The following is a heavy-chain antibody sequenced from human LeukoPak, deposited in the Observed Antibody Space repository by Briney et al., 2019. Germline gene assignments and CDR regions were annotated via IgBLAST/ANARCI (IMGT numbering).Heavy chain of an antibody. D-gene: IGHD3-22*01. CDR2: IWYDGSNK. V-gene: IGHV3-30*02. Sequence: GGSLRLSCAASGFTFSSYGMHWVRQAPGKGLEWVAFIWYDGSNKYYADSVKGRFTISRDNSKNTLYLQMNSLRAEDTAVYYCAKDSYYYDSSGYYGYYFDYWGQGTLVTVSS. CDR1: GFTFSSYG. J-gene: IGHJ4*02. CDR3: AKDSYYYDSSGYYGYYFDY.